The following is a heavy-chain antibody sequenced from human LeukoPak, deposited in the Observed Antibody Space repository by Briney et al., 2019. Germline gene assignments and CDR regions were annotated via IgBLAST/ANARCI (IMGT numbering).Heavy chain of an antibody. V-gene: IGHV3-48*01. D-gene: IGHD6-13*01. CDR2: ISSSSSTI. CDR3: ARRPAAGTSYYYYYMDV. Sequence: GGSLRLSCAASGFTFSSYSMNWVRQAPGKGLEWVSYISSSSSTIYYADSVKGRFTISRDNAKNSLYLQMNSLRAEDTAVYYCARRPAAGTSYYYYYMDVWGKGTTVTVSS. J-gene: IGHJ6*03. CDR1: GFTFSSYS.